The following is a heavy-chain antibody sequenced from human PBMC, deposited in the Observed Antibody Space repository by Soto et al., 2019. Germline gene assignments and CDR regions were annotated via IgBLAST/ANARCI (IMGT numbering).Heavy chain of an antibody. D-gene: IGHD2-2*01. CDR3: ARAGGYCSSTSCYWGNWFDP. V-gene: IGHV4-38-2*01. J-gene: IGHJ5*02. CDR2: IYHSGST. Sequence: SETLSLTCAVSGYSISSGYYWGWIRQPPGKGLEWIGGIYHSGSTYYNPSLKSRVTISVDTSKNQFSLKLSSVTAADTAVYYCARAGGYCSSTSCYWGNWFDPWGQGTLVTVSS. CDR1: GYSISSGYY.